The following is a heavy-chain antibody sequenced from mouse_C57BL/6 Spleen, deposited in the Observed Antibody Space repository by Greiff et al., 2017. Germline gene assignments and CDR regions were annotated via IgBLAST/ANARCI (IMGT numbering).Heavy chain of an antibody. V-gene: IGHV1-9*01. Sequence: VQLQQSGAELMKPGASVKLSCKATGYTFTGYWIEWVKQRPGHGLEWIGEILPGSGSTNYNEKFKGKATFTADPSSNTAYMQRSSLTTKDSDIYYCEIYYDYDGRKSNYWGQGTTLTVSS. D-gene: IGHD2-4*01. CDR1: GYTFTGYW. CDR2: ILPGSGST. CDR3: EIYYDYDGRKSNY. J-gene: IGHJ2*01.